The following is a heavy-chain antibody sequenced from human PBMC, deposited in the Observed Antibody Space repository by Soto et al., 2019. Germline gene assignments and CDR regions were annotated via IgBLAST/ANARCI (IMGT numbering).Heavy chain of an antibody. J-gene: IGHJ6*02. Sequence: QVQLQQWGAGLLKPSETLPLTCAVYGGSFCGYYWSWIRQPPGKGLEWIGEINHSGSTNYNPSLKSRVTISVDTSKNQFSLKLSSVTAADTAVYYCARRLGIWSGYYARYYYYYYGMDVWGQGTTVTVSS. V-gene: IGHV4-34*01. CDR1: GGSFCGYY. CDR3: ARRLGIWSGYYARYYYYYYGMDV. CDR2: INHSGST. D-gene: IGHD3-3*01.